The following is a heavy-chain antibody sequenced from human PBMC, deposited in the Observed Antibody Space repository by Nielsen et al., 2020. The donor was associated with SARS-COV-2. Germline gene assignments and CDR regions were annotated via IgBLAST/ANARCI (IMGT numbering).Heavy chain of an antibody. D-gene: IGHD6-6*01. Sequence: GGSLRLSCAPSGFTFDDYAMHWVRQAPGKGLEWVSGTSWNSGSIGYADSVKGRFTISRDNAKNSLYLQMNSLRAEDTALYHCASGYSSSFRLFDYWGQGTLVTVSS. J-gene: IGHJ4*02. CDR3: ASGYSSSFRLFDY. CDR1: GFTFDDYA. V-gene: IGHV3-9*01. CDR2: TSWNSGSI.